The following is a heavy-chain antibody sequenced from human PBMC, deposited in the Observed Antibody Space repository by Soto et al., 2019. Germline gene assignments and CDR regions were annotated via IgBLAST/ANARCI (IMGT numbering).Heavy chain of an antibody. CDR3: ASTEDSYSSGRSGAFDI. Sequence: PSETLSLTCPVSGVSISSSICYWGWIRQPPGKGLEWIGSIYYSGSTYYNPPLKSRVTISVDTSKNQFSLKLSSVTAADTAVYYCASTEDSYSSGRSGAFDIWGQGTMVTVSS. CDR1: GVSISSSICY. V-gene: IGHV4-39*01. J-gene: IGHJ3*02. D-gene: IGHD6-19*01. CDR2: IYYSGST.